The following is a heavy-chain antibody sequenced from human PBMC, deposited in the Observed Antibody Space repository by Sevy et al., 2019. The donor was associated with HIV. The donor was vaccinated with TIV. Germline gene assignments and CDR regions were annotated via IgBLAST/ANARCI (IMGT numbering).Heavy chain of an antibody. CDR2: ISYDGSNK. CDR1: GFTFSNFA. Sequence: GGSLRLSCAASGFTFSNFAMHWVRQAPGKGLEWVAVISYDGSNKYYEDSVKGRFTISRDNSKNKLYLQMNSLRPEDTAVYYCANGLRSDSSDYYYSDDYYHGMDVWGQGTTVTVSS. D-gene: IGHD3-22*01. CDR3: ANGLRSDSSDYYYSDDYYHGMDV. J-gene: IGHJ6*02. V-gene: IGHV3-30-3*01.